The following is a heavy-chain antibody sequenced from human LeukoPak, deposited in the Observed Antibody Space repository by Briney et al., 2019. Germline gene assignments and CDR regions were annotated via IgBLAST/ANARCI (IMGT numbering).Heavy chain of an antibody. D-gene: IGHD6-13*01. J-gene: IGHJ4*02. Sequence: ASVTVSCKASGYSFTGYYMHWVRQAPGQGLEWMGWVNTNSGVTNYPQKFQGRVTMTRDTSITTAYMELSSLRFDDTAVYYCARDQLAAAGPGGWGQGTLVTVSS. V-gene: IGHV1-2*02. CDR3: ARDQLAAAGPGG. CDR1: GYSFTGYY. CDR2: VNTNSGVT.